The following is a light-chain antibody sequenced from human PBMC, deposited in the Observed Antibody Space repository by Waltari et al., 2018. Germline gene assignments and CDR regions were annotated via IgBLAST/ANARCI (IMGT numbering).Light chain of an antibody. J-gene: IGLJ3*02. Sequence: QSALTQPASVSGSPGQPLTISCTGTSSGIGGYRYVSWYQHHLDEPPKLMIYAVTNRPSWISDRFSGSKSGNTASLTISGLQIEDEADYYCSSYTSDSTWVFGGGTKLTVL. CDR2: AVT. CDR3: SSYTSDSTWV. CDR1: SSGIGGYRY. V-gene: IGLV2-14*01.